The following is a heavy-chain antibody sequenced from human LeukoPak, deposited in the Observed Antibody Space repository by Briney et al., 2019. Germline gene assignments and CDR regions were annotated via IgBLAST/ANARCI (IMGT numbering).Heavy chain of an antibody. Sequence: ASVKVSCKASGGTFSSYAISWVRQAPGQGLEWMGGIIPIFGTANYAQKFQGRVTMTRDTSVSTAYMELSRLRSDDTAVYYCEKDDYWGQGTLVTVSS. CDR2: IIPIFGTA. CDR1: GGTFSSYA. CDR3: EKDDY. J-gene: IGHJ4*02. V-gene: IGHV1-69*05.